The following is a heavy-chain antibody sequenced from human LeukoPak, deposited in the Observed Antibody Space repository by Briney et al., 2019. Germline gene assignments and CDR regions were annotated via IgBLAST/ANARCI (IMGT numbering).Heavy chain of an antibody. CDR2: IRDSGAYG. D-gene: IGHD5-18*01. CDR3: AKDTAMVYYFDY. Sequence: GGSLRLSCAASGFTFSNYAMGWVRQAPGKGLEWVSTIRDSGAYGFYADSVKGRFTISRDNSKNSLYLQMNSLRTEDTALYYCAKDTAMVYYFDYWGQGTLVTVSS. CDR1: GFTFSNYA. V-gene: IGHV3-23*01. J-gene: IGHJ4*02.